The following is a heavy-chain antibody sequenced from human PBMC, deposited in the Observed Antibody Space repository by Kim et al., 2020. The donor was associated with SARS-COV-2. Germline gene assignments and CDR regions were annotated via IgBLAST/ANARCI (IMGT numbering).Heavy chain of an antibody. CDR2: IYYGGTT. D-gene: IGHD2-2*01. Sequence: SETLSLTCTVSGYSISYYYCSWIRQFPGKGLEWIGYIYYGGTTDYNPSLKSRVTISVDTSKNEFSLELTSVTAADTAIYYCVRSEGRASWRQFDYWGRGVLVTVSS. CDR3: VRSEGRASWRQFDY. CDR1: GYSISYYY. V-gene: IGHV4-59*01. J-gene: IGHJ4*02.